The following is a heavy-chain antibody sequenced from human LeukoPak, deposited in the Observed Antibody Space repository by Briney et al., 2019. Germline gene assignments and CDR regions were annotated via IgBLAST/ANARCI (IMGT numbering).Heavy chain of an antibody. CDR3: ARARYGYYTLDY. D-gene: IGHD5-18*01. Sequence: SETLSLTCTVSGGSISNYYWSWIRQPPGKGLEWIGYIYYSGSTNYTPSLKSRVTVSVDTSKNQFSLKLSSVTAADTAVYYCARARYGYYTLDYWGQGTLVTVSS. V-gene: IGHV4-59*01. J-gene: IGHJ4*02. CDR2: IYYSGST. CDR1: GGSISNYY.